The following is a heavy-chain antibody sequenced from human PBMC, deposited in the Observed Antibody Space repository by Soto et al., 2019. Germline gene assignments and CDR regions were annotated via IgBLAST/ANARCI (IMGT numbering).Heavy chain of an antibody. V-gene: IGHV1-3*01. D-gene: IGHD3-16*01. CDR3: ARDLGGDPYYYYGMDV. Sequence: QVPLVQSGAEVKKPGASVKVSCKASGYTFTSYAMHWVRQAPGQRLEWMGWINAGNGNTKYSQKFQGRVTIIRDTSASTAYMELSSLRSEDTAVYYCARDLGGDPYYYYGMDVWGQGTTVTVSS. CDR1: GYTFTSYA. CDR2: INAGNGNT. J-gene: IGHJ6*02.